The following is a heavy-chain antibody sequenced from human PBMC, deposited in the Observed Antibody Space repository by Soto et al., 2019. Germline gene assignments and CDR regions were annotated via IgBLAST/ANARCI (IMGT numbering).Heavy chain of an antibody. D-gene: IGHD6-19*01. CDR1: GFSFNNYA. V-gene: IGHV3-23*01. CDR2: IGGSGGST. Sequence: EVQLWESGGGLVQPGGSLRLSCAASGFSFNNYAMSWVRQAPGKGLEWVSGIGGSGGSTFYADSLRGRFTISRENPKNTLYLQMNSLRAEDTAVYYCAKDGYTSGLNTFDCWGQGTLVTVSS. J-gene: IGHJ4*02. CDR3: AKDGYTSGLNTFDC.